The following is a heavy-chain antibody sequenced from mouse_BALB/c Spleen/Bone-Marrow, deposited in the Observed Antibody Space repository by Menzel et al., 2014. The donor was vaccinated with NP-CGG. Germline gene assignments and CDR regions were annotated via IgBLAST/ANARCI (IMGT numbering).Heavy chain of an antibody. J-gene: IGHJ3*01. CDR3: AREKVYYGISWFAY. V-gene: IGHV1-61*01. CDR2: IHPSDSET. D-gene: IGHD2-1*01. CDR1: GYSFTTYW. Sequence: VQLQQSGTEVVRPGASVKLSCKASGYSFTTYWMNWVKQRPGQGLEWIGMIHPSDSETRLNQKFKDKATLTVDKSSSTAYMQLNSPTSEDSADYYCAREKVYYGISWFAYWGQGTLVTVSA.